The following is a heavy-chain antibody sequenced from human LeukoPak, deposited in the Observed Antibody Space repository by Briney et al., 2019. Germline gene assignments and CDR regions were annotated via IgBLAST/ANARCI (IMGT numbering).Heavy chain of an antibody. CDR1: GFTFSSYG. Sequence: PGRSLRLSCAASGFTFSSYGMHWVRQAPGKGLEWVAVIWYDGSNKYYADSVKGRFTISRDNSKNALYLQMNSLRAEDTAVYYCAKDEKGYDFWSGYYYNWFDPWGQGTLVTVSS. V-gene: IGHV3-33*06. D-gene: IGHD3-3*01. CDR2: IWYDGSNK. J-gene: IGHJ5*02. CDR3: AKDEKGYDFWSGYYYNWFDP.